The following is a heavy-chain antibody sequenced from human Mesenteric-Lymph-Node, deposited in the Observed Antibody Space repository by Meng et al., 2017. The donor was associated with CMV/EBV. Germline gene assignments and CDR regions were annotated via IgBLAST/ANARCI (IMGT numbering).Heavy chain of an antibody. CDR3: ANGGSYGSGSCFDY. CDR1: GFTFSLYA. Sequence: GGSLRLSCAGSGFTFSLYAMSWVRQAPGQGLEWVSFIVIGDSNTFYADSVKGRFTISRDNSKNTLYLQMHSMRVEDTAVYYCANGGSYGSGSCFDYWGQGTLVTVSS. V-gene: IGHV3-23*03. CDR2: IVIGDSNT. D-gene: IGHD3-10*01. J-gene: IGHJ4*02.